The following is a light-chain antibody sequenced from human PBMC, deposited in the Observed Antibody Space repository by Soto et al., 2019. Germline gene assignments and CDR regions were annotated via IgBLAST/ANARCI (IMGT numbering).Light chain of an antibody. CDR2: GNS. CDR3: QSYDTSLSGWL. Sequence: QLVLTQPPSVSGAPGQRVTISCTGSSSNIGAGYDVNWYRQLPGTAPKLLIYGNSNRPSGVPDRFSGSKSGTSASLAITGLQAEDEADYYCQSYDTSLSGWLFGGGTKLTVL. CDR1: SSNIGAGYD. J-gene: IGLJ3*02. V-gene: IGLV1-40*01.